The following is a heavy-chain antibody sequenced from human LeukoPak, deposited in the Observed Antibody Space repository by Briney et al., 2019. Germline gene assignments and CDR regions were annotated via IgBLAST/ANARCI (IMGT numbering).Heavy chain of an antibody. J-gene: IGHJ4*02. CDR1: GYTFTSYY. D-gene: IGHD6-19*01. Sequence: ASVKVSCKASGYTFTSYYINWVRQATGQWLEWMGWMNPNSGNTGYAQKFQGRVTMTRNTSISTAYIELSSLRSEDTAVYYCARRTMWDTNGWLSPDYWGQGTLVTVSS. V-gene: IGHV1-8*01. CDR2: MNPNSGNT. CDR3: ARRTMWDTNGWLSPDY.